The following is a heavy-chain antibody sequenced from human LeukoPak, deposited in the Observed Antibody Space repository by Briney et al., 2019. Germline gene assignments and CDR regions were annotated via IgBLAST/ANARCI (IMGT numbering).Heavy chain of an antibody. Sequence: SETLSLTCTVSGGSISSSSYYWGWIRQPPGKGLEWIGSIYYSGSTYYNPSLKSRVTISVDTSKNQLSLKLSSVTAADTAVYYCARQGLVGATPFRQWGQGTLVTVSS. CDR1: GGSISSSSYY. CDR3: ARQGLVGATPFRQ. D-gene: IGHD1-26*01. CDR2: IYYSGST. J-gene: IGHJ4*02. V-gene: IGHV4-39*01.